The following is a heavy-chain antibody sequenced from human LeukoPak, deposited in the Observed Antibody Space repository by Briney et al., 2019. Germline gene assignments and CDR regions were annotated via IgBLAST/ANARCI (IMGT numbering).Heavy chain of an antibody. CDR3: AREDYCSGGICYPMKFDY. CDR2: VYYDGTT. Sequence: PSETLSLTCTVSGASISNYYWSWIRQPPGKGLEWIGFVYYDGTTNYSPSLKSRVTISVDTSKNQFSLNVSSVTAADTAVYYCAREDYCSGGICYPMKFDYWGQGTLATVSS. V-gene: IGHV4-59*01. J-gene: IGHJ4*02. CDR1: GASISNYY. D-gene: IGHD2-15*01.